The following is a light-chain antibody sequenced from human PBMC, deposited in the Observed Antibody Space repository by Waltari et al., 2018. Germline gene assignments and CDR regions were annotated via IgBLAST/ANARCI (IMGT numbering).Light chain of an antibody. CDR2: LNN. V-gene: IGLV1-40*01. CDR3: QSYDSSLSASV. CDR1: SSNIGAGYD. J-gene: IGLJ3*02. Sequence: QSVLTQPPSVSGAPGQRVTISCTGSSSNIGAGYDVNWYQQLPGTAPKLLIYLNNYRPSGVPARFSGSTSGTSASLAITGLQAEDEADYYCQSYDSSLSASVFGGGTKLTVL.